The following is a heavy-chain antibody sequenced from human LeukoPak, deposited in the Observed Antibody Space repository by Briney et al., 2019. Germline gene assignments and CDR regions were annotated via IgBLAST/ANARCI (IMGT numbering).Heavy chain of an antibody. CDR3: ASGITIFFYGMDV. CDR1: GGSISSGGYS. CDR2: IYHSGST. V-gene: IGHV4-30-2*01. J-gene: IGHJ6*02. Sequence: SETLSLTCAVSGGSISSGGYSWSWIRQPPGKGLEWIGYIYHSGSTYYNPSLKSRVTISVDRSKNQFSLKLGSVTAADTAVYYCASGITIFFYGMDVWGQGTTVTVSS. D-gene: IGHD3-9*01.